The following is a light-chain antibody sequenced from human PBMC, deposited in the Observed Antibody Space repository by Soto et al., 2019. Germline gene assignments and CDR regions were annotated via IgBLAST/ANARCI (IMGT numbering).Light chain of an antibody. CDR1: QSLSTN. CDR2: GAF. J-gene: IGKJ1*01. Sequence: IAITQSPATLSVSPGDRATLSCRASQSLSTNLAWYQQKPGQAPRLLIYGAFNRATGIPARFSGSGSGTDFTLTISSLQSEDFAVYYCQQYNNWWTFGQGTRVEIK. V-gene: IGKV3-15*01. CDR3: QQYNNWWT.